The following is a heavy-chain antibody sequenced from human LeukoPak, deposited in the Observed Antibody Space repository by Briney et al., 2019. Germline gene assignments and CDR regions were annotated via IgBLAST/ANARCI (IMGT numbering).Heavy chain of an antibody. D-gene: IGHD1-1*01. CDR3: ARGPTISETGYFDY. J-gene: IGHJ4*03. V-gene: IGHV4-34*01. CDR1: SGSFSAYY. CDR2: INHRGDT. Sequence: SETLSLTCAVYSGSFSAYYWSWIRQSPGKGLEWIAEINHRGDTNYNPSVKSRVSISVDTSKNQFSLKVTSLTAADTAVYYCARGPTISETGYFDYWGQGTLVTVSS.